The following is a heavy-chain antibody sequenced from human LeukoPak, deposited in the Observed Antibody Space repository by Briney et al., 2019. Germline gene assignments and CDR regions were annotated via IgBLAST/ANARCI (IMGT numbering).Heavy chain of an antibody. CDR2: INAYNGNT. Sequence: ASVKVSCKGAGYSFPNYGISWVREAPGKGLEWMGWINAYNGNTNYPQKLQGRVTMTTDTLTSTASMELRTVRSDVTAVYYCAREHGVAMVGGPLGAFDIWDQGTMVTVSS. J-gene: IGHJ3*02. D-gene: IGHD3-10*01. V-gene: IGHV1-18*01. CDR3: AREHGVAMVGGPLGAFDI. CDR1: GYSFPNYG.